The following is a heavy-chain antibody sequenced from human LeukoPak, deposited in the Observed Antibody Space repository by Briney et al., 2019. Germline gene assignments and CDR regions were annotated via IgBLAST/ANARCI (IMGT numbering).Heavy chain of an antibody. CDR2: ISYDGSNK. V-gene: IGHV3-30*04. J-gene: IGHJ4*02. Sequence: PGGSLGLSCAASGFTFSSYAMHWVRQAPGKGLEWVAVISYDGSNKYYADSVKGRFTISRDNSKNTLYLQMNSLRAEDTAVYYCARVYEDGMKRVVYALHFDYWGQGTLVTVSS. CDR1: GFTFSSYA. D-gene: IGHD2-8*02. CDR3: ARVYEDGMKRVVYALHFDY.